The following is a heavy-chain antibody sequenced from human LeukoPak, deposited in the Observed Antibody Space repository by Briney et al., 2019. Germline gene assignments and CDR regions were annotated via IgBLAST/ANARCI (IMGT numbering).Heavy chain of an antibody. CDR1: GFTFSSYS. CDR3: ASQPPEWEPDDAFDI. V-gene: IGHV3-21*01. J-gene: IGHJ3*02. Sequence: PGGSLRLSCAASGFTFSSYSMNWVRQAPGKGLEWVSSISSSSSYIYYADSVKGRFTISRDNSKNTLYLQMNSLRAEDTAVYYCASQPPEWEPDDAFDIWGQGTMVTVSS. CDR2: ISSSSSYI. D-gene: IGHD1-26*01.